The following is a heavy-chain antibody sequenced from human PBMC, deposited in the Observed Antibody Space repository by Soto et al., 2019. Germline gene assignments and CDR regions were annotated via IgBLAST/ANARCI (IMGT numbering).Heavy chain of an antibody. J-gene: IGHJ5*02. CDR1: GGSISSGGYS. CDR3: ARVPDR. V-gene: IGHV4-30-2*01. D-gene: IGHD2-2*01. CDR2: IYHSGSP. Sequence: SETLSLTCAVSGGSISSGGYSWSWIRQPPGKGLEWIGYIYHSGSPYYNPSLKSRVTISVDRPKNQFSLKLSSVTAADTAVYYCARVPDRWGQGTLVTVSS.